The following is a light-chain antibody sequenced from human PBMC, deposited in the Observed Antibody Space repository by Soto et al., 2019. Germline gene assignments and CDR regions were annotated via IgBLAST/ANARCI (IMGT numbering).Light chain of an antibody. V-gene: IGLV2-8*01. CDR2: EVS. J-gene: IGLJ1*01. CDR1: SSDVGGYNY. Sequence: QSALTQPPSASGSPGQSVTLSCTGTSSDVGGYNYVSWYQQHPGKAPKLMIYEVSKRPSGVPDRFSGSKSGNTASLTVSGLQAEDEADYYCSSHAVSNTYVFGTGTKVTVL. CDR3: SSHAVSNTYV.